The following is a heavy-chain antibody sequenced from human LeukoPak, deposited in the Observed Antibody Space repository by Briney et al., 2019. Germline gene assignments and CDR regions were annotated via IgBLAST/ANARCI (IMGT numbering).Heavy chain of an antibody. CDR2: ISAYNGNT. V-gene: IGHV1-18*01. CDR1: GYTFTSYG. CDR3: ARVVDIVVVPAARVYMDV. J-gene: IGHJ6*03. Sequence: ASVKVSCKASGYTFTSYGISWVQQAPGQGLEWMGWISAYNGNTNYAQKLQGRVTMTTDTSTSTAYMELRSLRSDDTAVYYYARVVDIVVVPAARVYMDVWGKGTTVTVSS. D-gene: IGHD2-2*01.